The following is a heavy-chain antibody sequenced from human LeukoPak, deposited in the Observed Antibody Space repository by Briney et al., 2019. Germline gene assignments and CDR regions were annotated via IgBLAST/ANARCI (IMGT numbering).Heavy chain of an antibody. J-gene: IGHJ4*01. CDR2: IYTTGAT. Sequence: SETLSLTCDVSGGSIRIYYWGWVRQPAGKGLEWIGRIYTTGATNFNPSLKSRLTMSVDTSKNQFSLKLTSVTAADTAVYFCGRQGYTASHYFLDFWSQGTLVAVSS. D-gene: IGHD4-11*01. CDR1: GGSIRIYY. CDR3: GRQGYTASHYFLDF. V-gene: IGHV4-4*07.